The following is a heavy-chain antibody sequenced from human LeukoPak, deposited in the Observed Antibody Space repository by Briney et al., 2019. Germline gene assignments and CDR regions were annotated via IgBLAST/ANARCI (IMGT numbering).Heavy chain of an antibody. J-gene: IGHJ4*02. CDR3: ARGYSSAWYYLDY. Sequence: PGGSLRLSCAASGFSFSSFRMNWVRQAPGKGLEWVSSISSSSSYIEYADSVKGRFTISRDNAKNSLFLQMNSLRAEDTAVYYCARGYSSAWYYLDYWGQGTLVTVSS. CDR2: ISSSSSYI. CDR1: GFSFSSFR. V-gene: IGHV3-21*01. D-gene: IGHD6-19*01.